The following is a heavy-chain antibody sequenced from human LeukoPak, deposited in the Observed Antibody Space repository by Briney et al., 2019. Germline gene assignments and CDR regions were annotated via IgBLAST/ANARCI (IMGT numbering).Heavy chain of an antibody. Sequence: GGSLRLSCAASGFTFSTYNMHWVRQAPGKGLEWVAVISYDGINKYYADSVKGRFTVSRDNSKNTLFLQMNSLSADDTAVYCCARDLMVRGETGAFDIWGQGTMVTVSS. CDR2: ISYDGINK. CDR1: GFTFSTYN. D-gene: IGHD3-10*01. V-gene: IGHV3-30*04. J-gene: IGHJ3*02. CDR3: ARDLMVRGETGAFDI.